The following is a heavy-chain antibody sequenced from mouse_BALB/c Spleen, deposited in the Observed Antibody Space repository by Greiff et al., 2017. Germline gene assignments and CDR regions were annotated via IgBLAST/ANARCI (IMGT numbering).Heavy chain of an antibody. CDR3: ARSGFTTVVGGY. CDR1: GDSITSGY. Sequence: EVKLMESGPSLVKPSQTLSLTCSVTGDSITSGYWNWIRKFPGNKLEYMGYISYSGSTYYNPSLKSRISITRDTSKNQYYLQLNSVTTEDTATYYCARSGFTTVVGGYWGQGTTLTVSS. J-gene: IGHJ2*01. D-gene: IGHD1-1*01. CDR2: ISYSGST. V-gene: IGHV3-8*02.